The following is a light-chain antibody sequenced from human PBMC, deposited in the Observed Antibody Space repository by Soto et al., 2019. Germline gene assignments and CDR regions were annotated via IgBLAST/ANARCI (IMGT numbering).Light chain of an antibody. CDR3: KQYGSSPLYT. Sequence: EIVLTQSPGTLSLSPGERATLSCRASQSVSSSYLAWYQQKPGQAPRLLIYGASSRATGITDRLSGSGSGTDFTLTISRLEPEDFAVYYCKQYGSSPLYTFGQGNTLEI. J-gene: IGKJ2*01. V-gene: IGKV3-20*01. CDR2: GAS. CDR1: QSVSSSY.